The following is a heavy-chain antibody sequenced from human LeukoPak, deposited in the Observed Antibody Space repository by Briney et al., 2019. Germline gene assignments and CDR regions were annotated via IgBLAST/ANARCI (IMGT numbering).Heavy chain of an antibody. CDR3: AREGIAAAADY. CDR2: MKQDGSEK. J-gene: IGHJ4*02. Sequence: GGSLRLSCVASGFTFSSYWMSWVRQAPGKGLEWVANMKQDGSEKYYVDSVKGRFTISRDNAKTSVYLQMNSLRAEDTAMYYCAREGIAAAADYWGQGMLVTVSP. D-gene: IGHD6-13*01. CDR1: GFTFSSYW. V-gene: IGHV3-7*01.